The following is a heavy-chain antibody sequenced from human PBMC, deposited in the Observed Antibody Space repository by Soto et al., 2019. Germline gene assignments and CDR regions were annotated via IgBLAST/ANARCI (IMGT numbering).Heavy chain of an antibody. CDR3: AKDRVGGTFYTPLAF. CDR1: GFNFDNYG. D-gene: IGHD1-7*01. Sequence: GGSLRLSCQASGFNFDNYGMHWVRQAPGKGLEWVAVITYDGSFQYYADSVKGRFTISRDNSKNTLSLHLSTLKPEDTAVYHCAKDRVGGTFYTPLAFWGQGTLVTVSS. J-gene: IGHJ4*02. V-gene: IGHV3-30*18. CDR2: ITYDGSFQ.